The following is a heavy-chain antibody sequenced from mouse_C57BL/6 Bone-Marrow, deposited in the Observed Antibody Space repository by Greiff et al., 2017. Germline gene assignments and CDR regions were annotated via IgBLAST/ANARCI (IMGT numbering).Heavy chain of an antibody. CDR2: INPSSGYT. J-gene: IGHJ3*01. Sequence: QVQLQQSGAELAKPGASVKLSCKASGYTFTSYWMHWVKQRPGQGLEWIGYINPSSGYTKYNQKFKDQATLTADKSSSTAYMQLSSLTYEDSAVYYCARSPYYSNYGGFAYWGQGTLVTVSA. CDR1: GYTFTSYW. D-gene: IGHD2-5*01. CDR3: ARSPYYSNYGGFAY. V-gene: IGHV1-7*01.